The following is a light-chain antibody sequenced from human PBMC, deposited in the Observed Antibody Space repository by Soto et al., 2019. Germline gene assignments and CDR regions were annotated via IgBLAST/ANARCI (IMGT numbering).Light chain of an antibody. Sequence: DVVMTQSPLSLPVTLGQPASISCRSSQSLVYSDGNTYFNWFQQRPGQSPRRVISKVSNLDTGVPDRFCSGGSGTAFELKVSRVEAEDVGVYYCMQGTHSWTFGQGTTVEIK. V-gene: IGKV2-30*01. CDR1: QSLVYSDGNTY. CDR2: KVS. J-gene: IGKJ1*01. CDR3: MQGTHSWT.